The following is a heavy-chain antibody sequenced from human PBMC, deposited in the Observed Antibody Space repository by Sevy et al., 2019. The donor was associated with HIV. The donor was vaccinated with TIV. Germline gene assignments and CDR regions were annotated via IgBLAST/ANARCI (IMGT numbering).Heavy chain of an antibody. J-gene: IGHJ4*02. CDR1: GFTFSSYA. Sequence: GGSLRLSCAASGFTFSSYAMSWVRQAPGKGLEWVSAISGSGGGTYYADSVKGRFTISRDNSKNTLYLQMKSLRAQDTAVYYWEKDLDGWDRIVVVILNFDYWGQGTLVTVSS. V-gene: IGHV3-23*01. D-gene: IGHD3-22*01. CDR2: ISGSGGGT. CDR3: EKDLDGWDRIVVVILNFDY.